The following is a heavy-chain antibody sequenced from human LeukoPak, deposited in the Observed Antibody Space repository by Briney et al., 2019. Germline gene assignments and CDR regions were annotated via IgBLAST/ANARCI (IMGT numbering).Heavy chain of an antibody. V-gene: IGHV4-61*02. Sequence: PSQTLSLTCTVSGGSISSGSYYWSWIRQPAGKGLEWIGRIYTSGSTNYNPSLKSRVTMSVDTSKNQFSLKLSSVTAADTAVYYCAREMVPALGYYYYYMDVWGKGTTVTVSS. CDR1: GGSISSGSYY. CDR2: IYTSGST. J-gene: IGHJ6*03. CDR3: AREMVPALGYYYYYMDV. D-gene: IGHD2-2*01.